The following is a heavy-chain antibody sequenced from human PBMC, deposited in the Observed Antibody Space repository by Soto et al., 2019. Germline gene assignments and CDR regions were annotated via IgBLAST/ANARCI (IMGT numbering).Heavy chain of an antibody. J-gene: IGHJ4*02. CDR3: AGTLRYCATATCYQPADY. V-gene: IGHV1-69*02. CDR2: IIPMIDIT. Sequence: ASVKVSCKASGGTFSSDIITWVRQAPGQGLEWIGRIIPMIDITNYAQKFQGRVTITADKSTNTAYMELTSLRSDDTAVYYCAGTLRYCATATCYQPADYWGQGALVTVSS. CDR1: GGTFSSDI. D-gene: IGHD2-2*01.